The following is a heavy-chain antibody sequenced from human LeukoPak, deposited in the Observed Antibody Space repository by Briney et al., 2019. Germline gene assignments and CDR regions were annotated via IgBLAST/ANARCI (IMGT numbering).Heavy chain of an antibody. CDR2: ISYDGSNK. CDR1: GFTFSSYA. V-gene: IGHV3-30-3*01. Sequence: GGSLRLSCAASGFTFSSYAMHWVRQAPGKGLEWVAVISYDGSNKYYADSVKGRFTISRDNSKNTLYLQMNSLRAEDTAVYYCARDPEYILFYFDYWGQGTLVTVSS. D-gene: IGHD3-10*01. J-gene: IGHJ4*02. CDR3: ARDPEYILFYFDY.